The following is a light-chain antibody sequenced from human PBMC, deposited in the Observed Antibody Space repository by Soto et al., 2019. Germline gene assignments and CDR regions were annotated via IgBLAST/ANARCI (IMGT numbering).Light chain of an antibody. J-gene: IGKJ1*01. Sequence: DIVMTQSPDSLAVSLGERATINCKSSQNILYSSNNNNYLAWYQQKPRQPPKLLIYWASTRESGVPDRFSGSGSGTNFTLTISSLQAEDVAVYYCQQHFIIPPTFGQGTKVDIK. CDR1: QNILYSSNNNNY. CDR2: WAS. V-gene: IGKV4-1*01. CDR3: QQHFIIPPT.